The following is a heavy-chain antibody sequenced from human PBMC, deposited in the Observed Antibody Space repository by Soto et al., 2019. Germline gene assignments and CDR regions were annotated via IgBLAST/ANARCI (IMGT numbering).Heavy chain of an antibody. D-gene: IGHD2-2*01. CDR1: GFFFNNYD. V-gene: IGHV3-13*05. CDR3: AKAYTGQLPRRGDYYYALDV. CDR2: IGAADDP. J-gene: IGHJ6*02. Sequence: QLVESGGGLTQAGGSLRLSCVGSGFFFNNYDMHWVRQVRGKGLEWVSAIGAADDPYYSVSVKGRFIVSRDNAQKSFYFQMKTRRAAETVVYFCAKAYTGQLPRRGDYYYALDVWGRGTTVTVSS.